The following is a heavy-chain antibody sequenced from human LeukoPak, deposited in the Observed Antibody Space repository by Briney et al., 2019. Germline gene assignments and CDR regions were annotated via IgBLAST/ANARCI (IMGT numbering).Heavy chain of an antibody. D-gene: IGHD4-17*01. J-gene: IGHJ4*02. Sequence: SVTLSCKASGYTFTSYYMHWVRRAPGQGLEWMGWINPNSGGTNYAQTFQGRVIMTRDTSISTAYMELNRLRSDDTAVYYCARGIGDYGDSGFDYWVQGTLATVTS. V-gene: IGHV1-2*02. CDR1: GYTFTSYY. CDR2: INPNSGGT. CDR3: ARGIGDYGDSGFDY.